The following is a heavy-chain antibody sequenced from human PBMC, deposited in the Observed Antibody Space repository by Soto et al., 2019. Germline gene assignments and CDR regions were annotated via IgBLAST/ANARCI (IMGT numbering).Heavy chain of an antibody. CDR2: IYYSGST. D-gene: IGHD6-19*01. Sequence: SSDTLSLTFTISGGSIIITSHYLPWIRQPPGKALECIGSIYYSGSTYYNPSLKSRATISVDTSKNHFSLQLTSLTAADTAVYYCARRAGWLIDYWGQGALVNV. J-gene: IGHJ4*02. CDR3: ARRAGWLIDY. CDR1: GGSIIITSHY. V-gene: IGHV4-39*02.